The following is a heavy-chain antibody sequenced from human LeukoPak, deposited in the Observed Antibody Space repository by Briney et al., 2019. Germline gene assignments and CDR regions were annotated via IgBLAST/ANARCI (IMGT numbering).Heavy chain of an antibody. CDR3: ARVSRLGLRSGFDY. J-gene: IGHJ4*02. V-gene: IGHV3-48*04. D-gene: IGHD4-17*01. CDR1: GFTFSAYS. Sequence: PGGSLRLSCAASGFTFSAYSMSWVRHTPGRGLEWVANINGRGITIHYADSFKGRFTISRDNTKNSLDLQMSNLRAEDTALYYCARVSRLGLRSGFDYWGQGTLVTVSS. CDR2: INGRGITI.